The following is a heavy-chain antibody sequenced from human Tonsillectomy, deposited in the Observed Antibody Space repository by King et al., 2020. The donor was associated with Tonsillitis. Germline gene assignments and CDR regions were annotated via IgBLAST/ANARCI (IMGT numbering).Heavy chain of an antibody. CDR2: TYYRSKLFS. CDR1: GDRFSSNIAA. V-gene: IGHV6-1*01. D-gene: IGHD1-26*01. J-gene: IGHJ3*02. Sequence: VQLQQSGPGLVKPSQTLSLTCAISGDRFSSNIAALNCIRQYPSRGLECRGRTYYRSKLFSYYAVSVKSRITINPDTPKNQFSLQVDSVTPEDTAVYYCAREALGGAFDIWGQGTMVTVSS. CDR3: AREALGGAFDI.